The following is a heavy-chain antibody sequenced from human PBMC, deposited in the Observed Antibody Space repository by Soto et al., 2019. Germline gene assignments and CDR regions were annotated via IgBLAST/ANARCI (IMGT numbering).Heavy chain of an antibody. CDR1: GFSLSNSKMG. Sequence: QVTLKESGPVLVKPTETLTLTCTVSGFSLSNSKMGVSWIRQPPGKALEWLAQISSNDEKTYRTSLKSRLTISKDTSKSQVVLTMATMDPVDTGTYLCVRATGYCSGGSCYPKWFDPWGQGILVTVSS. D-gene: IGHD2-15*01. V-gene: IGHV2-26*01. CDR3: VRATGYCSGGSCYPKWFDP. J-gene: IGHJ5*02. CDR2: ISSNDEK.